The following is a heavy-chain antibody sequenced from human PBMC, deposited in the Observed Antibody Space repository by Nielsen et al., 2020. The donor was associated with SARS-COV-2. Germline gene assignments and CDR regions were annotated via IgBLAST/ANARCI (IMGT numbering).Heavy chain of an antibody. D-gene: IGHD2-15*01. V-gene: IGHV4-4*02. CDR3: ARAVAVLATEYYFDY. CDR2: IYHSGST. J-gene: IGHJ4*02. Sequence: SETLSLTCAVSGGSISSSNWWSWVRQPPGKGLEWIGEIYHSGSTNYNPSLKSRVTISVDTSKNQFSLKLSSVTAADTAVYYCARAVAVLATEYYFDYWGQGTLVTVSS. CDR1: GGSISSSNW.